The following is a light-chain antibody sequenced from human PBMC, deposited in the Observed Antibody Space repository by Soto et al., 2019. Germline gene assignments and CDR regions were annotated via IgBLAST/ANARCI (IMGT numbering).Light chain of an antibody. V-gene: IGLV2-14*01. CDR3: RSYTSSRTYV. CDR2: DVS. J-gene: IGLJ1*01. CDR1: SSDVGGYNY. Sequence: QSVLTQPASVSGSPGQSITISCTGTSSDVGGYNYVSLYQQHPGKVPKRMIYDVSNRTSGASNRFSGSKSGNTTSLTISALKAEDEADYYCRSYTSSRTYVFGPGTKLTVL.